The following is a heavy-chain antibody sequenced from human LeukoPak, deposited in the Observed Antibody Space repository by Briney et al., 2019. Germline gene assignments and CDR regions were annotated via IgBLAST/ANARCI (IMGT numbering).Heavy chain of an antibody. CDR1: GFTFSSYW. J-gene: IGHJ3*02. CDR3: ARDAPGDAFDI. CDR2: IKQDGSEK. Sequence: PGGSLRLSCAASGFTFSSYWMSWVRQAPGKGREWVANIKQDGSEKYYVDSVKGRFTISRDNAKNSLYLQMNSLRAEDTAVYYCARDAPGDAFDIWGQGTMVTVSS. V-gene: IGHV3-7*01.